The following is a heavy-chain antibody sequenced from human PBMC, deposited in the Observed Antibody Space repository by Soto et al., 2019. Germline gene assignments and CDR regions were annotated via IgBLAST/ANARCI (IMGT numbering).Heavy chain of an antibody. D-gene: IGHD6-19*01. Sequence: EVQLVESGGGLVQPGGSLRLSCAASGFTFSNYDMHWVRQATGKGLEWVSALGTAGDTYYPGSVKGRFTISRENAKNSLYLQMNSLRAGDSAVYYCASKRPGIAVFDIWGQGTMVTVSS. J-gene: IGHJ3*02. V-gene: IGHV3-13*01. CDR3: ASKRPGIAVFDI. CDR2: LGTAGDT. CDR1: GFTFSNYD.